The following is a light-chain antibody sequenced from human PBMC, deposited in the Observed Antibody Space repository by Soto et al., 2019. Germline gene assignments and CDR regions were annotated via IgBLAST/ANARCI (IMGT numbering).Light chain of an antibody. Sequence: EIVMTQSPATLSVSPGEKPTPSARAGQRVSKKLAWYQQKVGQAPRLLIYGASTRAAGIPARFSGSGSGTEFTLTISSLQSEDFEVYYCQQYDKWPLTFGGGAKVEIK. V-gene: IGKV3-15*01. CDR2: GAS. CDR3: QQYDKWPLT. J-gene: IGKJ4*01. CDR1: QRVSKK.